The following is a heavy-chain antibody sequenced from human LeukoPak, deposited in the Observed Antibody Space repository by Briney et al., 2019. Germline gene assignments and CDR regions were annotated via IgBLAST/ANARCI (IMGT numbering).Heavy chain of an antibody. J-gene: IGHJ4*02. CDR1: GFGLSPYG. CDR3: ARDPCYGDSCHTLDY. Sequence: GGSLRLSCAASGFGLSPYGMHWVRQIPGKGLEWVAVIRYDGVTKYNADSVKGRFTVSRDTSNNMVYLQMNSLRAEDSAVYSCARDPCYGDSCHTLDYWGQGTLVIVSS. CDR2: IRYDGVTK. V-gene: IGHV3-33*01. D-gene: IGHD2-15*01.